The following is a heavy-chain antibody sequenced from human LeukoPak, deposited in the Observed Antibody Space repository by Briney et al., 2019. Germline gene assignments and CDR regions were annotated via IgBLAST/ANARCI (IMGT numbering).Heavy chain of an antibody. J-gene: IGHJ4*02. CDR2: FDPEDGET. Sequence: GASVKVSCKVSGYTLTELSMHWVRQAPGKGLEWMGGFDPEDGETIYAQKFQGRVTMTEDTSTDTAYMELSSLRSEDTAVYYCATVLGLEYPSSGWFLDYWGQGTLVTVSS. D-gene: IGHD6-19*01. V-gene: IGHV1-24*01. CDR3: ATVLGLEYPSSGWFLDY. CDR1: GYTLTELS.